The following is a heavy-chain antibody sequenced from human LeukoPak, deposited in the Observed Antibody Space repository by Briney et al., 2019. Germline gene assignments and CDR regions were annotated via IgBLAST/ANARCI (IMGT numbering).Heavy chain of an antibody. CDR2: IKEDESER. D-gene: IGHD3-16*01. Sequence: GGSLRLSCAASGFVFTTYTMSRVRQAPGKGLEWVANIKEDESERNYVDSVKGRFTISRDNAKNFMYLEMNSLRVEDTAIYYCTREYWGIDYWGQGVLVTVSS. CDR1: GFVFTTYT. J-gene: IGHJ4*02. CDR3: TREYWGIDY. V-gene: IGHV3-7*01.